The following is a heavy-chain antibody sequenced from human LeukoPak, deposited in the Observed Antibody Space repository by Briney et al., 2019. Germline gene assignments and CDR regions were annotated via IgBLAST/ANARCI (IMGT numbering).Heavy chain of an antibody. J-gene: IGHJ4*02. CDR3: ARGGTRITIVGVVINDFDY. D-gene: IGHD3-3*01. Sequence: SETLSLTCTVSGGSISSGDYYWSWIRQPQGKGLEWIGYIYHSGNTYYNPSLKSRLTISVDTPRNQFSLKLRSVTAADTAVYYCARGGTRITIVGVVINDFDYWGQGTLVTVSS. V-gene: IGHV4-30-4*08. CDR2: IYHSGNT. CDR1: GGSISSGDYY.